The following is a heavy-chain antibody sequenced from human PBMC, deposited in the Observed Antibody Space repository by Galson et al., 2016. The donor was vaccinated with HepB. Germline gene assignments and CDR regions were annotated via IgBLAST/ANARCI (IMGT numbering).Heavy chain of an antibody. J-gene: IGHJ4*02. Sequence: SLRLSCAASGFTFSNYAMSWVRQAPGKGLEWVSSITGSADSTYYADSVKGRFTISRDNSKNTLYLRMNSLRAEDTAVYHCAKGRCSGGTCVYFDSWGPGTLVTVSS. CDR3: AKGRCSGGTCVYFDS. V-gene: IGHV3-23*01. D-gene: IGHD2-15*01. CDR2: ITGSADST. CDR1: GFTFSNYA.